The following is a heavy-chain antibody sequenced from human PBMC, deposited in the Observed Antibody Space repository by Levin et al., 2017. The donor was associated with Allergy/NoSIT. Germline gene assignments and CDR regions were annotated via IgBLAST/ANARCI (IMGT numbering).Heavy chain of an antibody. CDR1: GVSINSGDYY. J-gene: IGHJ4*02. V-gene: IGHV4-30-4*01. D-gene: IGHD2-15*01. CDR2: IHYSGTT. Sequence: PSETLSLTCTVSGVSINSGDYYWSWIRQPPGKGLEWIGFIHYSGTTHYSPSLKSRVTISLDTSKNQFSLMLNSVSAADTAVYYCASALGYCSGGGCRWGQGTQVTVSS. CDR3: ASALGYCSGGGCR.